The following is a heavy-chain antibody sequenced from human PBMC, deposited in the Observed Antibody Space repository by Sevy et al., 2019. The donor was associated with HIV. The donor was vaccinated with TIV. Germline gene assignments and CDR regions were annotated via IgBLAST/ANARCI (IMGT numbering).Heavy chain of an antibody. Sequence: GGSLRLSCAASGFTFNTHAMTWVRQAPGKGLEWVSVISGPGLSTYYADSVKGRFTISRDNSKNTLYLQMNSLRADDTATYHCAKALNPALESMIEVSHRTLKGFAVWGQGTMVTGSS. V-gene: IGHV3-23*01. CDR2: ISGPGLST. CDR1: GFTFNTHA. D-gene: IGHD3-22*01. J-gene: IGHJ3*01. CDR3: AKALNPALESMIEVSHRTLKGFAV.